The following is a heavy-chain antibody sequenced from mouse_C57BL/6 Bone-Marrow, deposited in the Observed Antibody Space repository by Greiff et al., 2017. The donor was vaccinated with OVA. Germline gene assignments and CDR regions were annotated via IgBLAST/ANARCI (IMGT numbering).Heavy chain of an antibody. D-gene: IGHD2-4*01. Sequence: QVQLQQPGAELVKPGASVKMSCKASGYTFTSYWITWVKQRPGQGLEWIGDIYPGSGSTKYDEKFKSKGTMPVDTSSSTAYMQLSSLTSEDSAVYYCARVGNDYVPFDYWGQGTTLTVSS. CDR2: IYPGSGST. V-gene: IGHV1-55*01. CDR3: ARVGNDYVPFDY. CDR1: GYTFTSYW. J-gene: IGHJ2*01.